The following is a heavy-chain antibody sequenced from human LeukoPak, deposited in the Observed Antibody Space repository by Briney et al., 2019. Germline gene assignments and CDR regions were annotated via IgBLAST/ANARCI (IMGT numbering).Heavy chain of an antibody. J-gene: IGHJ5*02. CDR3: ARLLWFGESSFDP. CDR1: GYTFTSYD. V-gene: IGHV1-8*03. D-gene: IGHD3-10*01. Sequence: GASVKVSCKASGYTFTSYDINWVRQATGQGLEWMGWMNPNSGNTGHAQKFQGRVTITRNTSISTAYMELSSLRSEDTAVYYCARLLWFGESSFDPWGQGTLVTVSS. CDR2: MNPNSGNT.